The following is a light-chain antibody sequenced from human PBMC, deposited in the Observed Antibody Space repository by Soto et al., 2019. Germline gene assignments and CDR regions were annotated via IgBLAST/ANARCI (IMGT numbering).Light chain of an antibody. CDR3: QQFSSYRHT. V-gene: IGKV3-20*01. CDR1: QSVSNNY. J-gene: IGKJ3*01. CDR2: DAS. Sequence: EVGLKQSPGTSHLHKRERATLSCRASQSVSNNYLAWYQQKPGQAPRLLIYDASSRATGIPDRFSGGGSGTDFTLTISRLEPDDFAVYYCQQFSSYRHTFGRGTKVDI.